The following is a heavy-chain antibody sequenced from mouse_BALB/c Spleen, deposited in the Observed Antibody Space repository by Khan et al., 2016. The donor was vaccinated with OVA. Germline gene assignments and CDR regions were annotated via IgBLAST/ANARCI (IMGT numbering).Heavy chain of an antibody. Sequence: EVQLQESGPELMKPGASVKISCKASGFSFTSYYIHWIMQSHGKSLEWIGYIDPFSGGNTYTQKFKGKATLTVDKSSSTAYIYFSNLTSEDSAVYCCTRHVYVAWFTYWGKGTRVTVSA. CDR1: GFSFTSYY. CDR3: TRHVYVAWFTY. J-gene: IGHJ3*01. CDR2: IDPFSGGN. D-gene: IGHD2-2*01. V-gene: IGHV1S135*01.